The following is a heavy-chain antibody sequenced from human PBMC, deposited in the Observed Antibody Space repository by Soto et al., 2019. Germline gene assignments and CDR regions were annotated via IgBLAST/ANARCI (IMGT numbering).Heavy chain of an antibody. J-gene: IGHJ5*02. V-gene: IGHV5-10-1*01. CDR2: IDPYDSYT. CDR3: ARTFGGHLYSFDP. CDR1: GYNFNNYW. Sequence: GESLKISCKGSGYNFNNYWINWVRQMPGKGLEWMGRIDPYDSYTNYSPSFQGHVTISVDTSSSTAYLQWSSLKASDTAIYYCARTFGGHLYSFDPWGQGTLVTVSS. D-gene: IGHD3-16*01.